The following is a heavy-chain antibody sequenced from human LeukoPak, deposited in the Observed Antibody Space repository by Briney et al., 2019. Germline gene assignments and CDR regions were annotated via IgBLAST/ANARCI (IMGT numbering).Heavy chain of an antibody. D-gene: IGHD3-10*01. V-gene: IGHV4-59*01. CDR1: GGSISSYY. Sequence: SETLSLTCTVSGGSISSYYWSWIRQPPGKGLEWIGYIYYSGSTNYNPSLKSRVTISVDTSNNQVSLKLSSVTAADTAVYYCAGDRWFGASKWFDPWGQGTLVTVSS. CDR3: AGDRWFGASKWFDP. CDR2: IYYSGST. J-gene: IGHJ5*02.